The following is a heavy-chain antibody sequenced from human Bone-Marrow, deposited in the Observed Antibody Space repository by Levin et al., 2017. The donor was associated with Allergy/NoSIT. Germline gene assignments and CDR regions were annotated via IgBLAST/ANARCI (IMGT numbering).Heavy chain of an antibody. CDR1: GYTFTGYY. Sequence: GESLKISCKASGYTFTGYYMHWVRQAPGQGLEWMGWINPNSGGTNYAQKFQGWVTMTRDTSISTAYMELSRLRSDDTAVYYCARGRQLDSSGGWDWFDPWGQGTLVTVSS. J-gene: IGHJ5*02. CDR3: ARGRQLDSSGGWDWFDP. CDR2: INPNSGGT. V-gene: IGHV1-2*04. D-gene: IGHD6-6*01.